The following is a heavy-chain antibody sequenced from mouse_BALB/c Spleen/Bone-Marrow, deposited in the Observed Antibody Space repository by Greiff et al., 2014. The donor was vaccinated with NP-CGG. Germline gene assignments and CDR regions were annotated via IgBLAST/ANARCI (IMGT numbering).Heavy chain of an antibody. D-gene: IGHD2-2*01. CDR2: IDPANGNT. J-gene: IGHJ2*01. Sequence: VQLKEPGAELVKSGASVKLSCTASGFNIKDTYMHWVKQRPEQGLEWIGRIDPANGNTKYDPKFQGKATITADTSSNTAYLQLSSLTSEDTAVYYCASYVYGYYFDYWGQGTTLTVSS. CDR3: ASYVYGYYFDY. CDR1: GFNIKDTY. V-gene: IGHV14-3*02.